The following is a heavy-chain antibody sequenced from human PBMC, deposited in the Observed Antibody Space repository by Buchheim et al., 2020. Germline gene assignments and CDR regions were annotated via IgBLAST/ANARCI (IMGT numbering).Heavy chain of an antibody. CDR1: GFTFSSYG. J-gene: IGHJ6*02. CDR3: ARDRSLNYDFWSGYYYYYGMDV. V-gene: IGHV3-33*01. Sequence: QVQLVESGGGVVQPGRSLRLSCAASGFTFSSYGMHWVRQAPGKGLEWVAVIWYDGSNKYYADSVKGRFTISRDNSKNTLYLKMNSLRAEDTAVYYCARDRSLNYDFWSGYYYYYGMDVWGQGTT. CDR2: IWYDGSNK. D-gene: IGHD3-3*01.